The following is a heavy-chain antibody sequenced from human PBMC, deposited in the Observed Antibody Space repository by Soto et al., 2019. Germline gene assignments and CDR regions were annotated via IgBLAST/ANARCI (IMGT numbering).Heavy chain of an antibody. Sequence: GGSLRLSCAASGFTFSSYAMHWVRQAPGKGLEGVAVISYDGSNKNYPDSVKARFTISRDNSKNRLYLQMNSLRAEDTAVYYCARDSMDGYSSSWYIISVYFGFPSYWGQGTLVTVSS. CDR3: ARDSMDGYSSSWYIISVYFGFPSY. CDR1: GFTFSSYA. V-gene: IGHV3-30-3*01. D-gene: IGHD6-13*01. CDR2: ISYDGSNK. J-gene: IGHJ4*02.